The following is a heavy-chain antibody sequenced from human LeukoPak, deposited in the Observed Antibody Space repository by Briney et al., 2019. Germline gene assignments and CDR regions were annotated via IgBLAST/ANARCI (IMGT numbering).Heavy chain of an antibody. V-gene: IGHV3-74*01. CDR3: ARASSWHGGYFDY. J-gene: IGHJ4*02. Sequence: GGSLRLSCAASGFTFSSYWMHWVRQAPGKGLVWVSRINSDGSRTSYADSVKGRFTISRDNAKNTLYLQMNSLRAEDTAVYYCARASSWHGGYFDYWGQGTLVTVSS. CDR2: INSDGSRT. CDR1: GFTFSSYW. D-gene: IGHD6-13*01.